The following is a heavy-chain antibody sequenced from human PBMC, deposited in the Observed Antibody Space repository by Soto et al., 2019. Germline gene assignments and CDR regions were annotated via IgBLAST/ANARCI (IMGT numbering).Heavy chain of an antibody. CDR2: ISANGGGT. CDR3: AKGTGRAMTGNYYDH. CDR1: GFTFSSYA. J-gene: IGHJ4*02. D-gene: IGHD3-10*01. Sequence: GGSLRLSCAASGFTFSSYAMSWVRQAPGKGLEWVSVISANGGGTYYTDSVKGRLTISRDNSKNTLYLQMNSLRDEETAIYYCAKGTGRAMTGNYYDHWGQGTLVTVSS. V-gene: IGHV3-23*01.